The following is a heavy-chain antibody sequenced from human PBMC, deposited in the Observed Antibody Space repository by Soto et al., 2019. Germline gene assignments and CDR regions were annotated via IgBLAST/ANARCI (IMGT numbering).Heavy chain of an antibody. D-gene: IGHD2-2*01. Sequence: EVQLVESGGAVVQPGGSLRLSCAASGFTFDDFSMHWVRQAPGKGLEWVSLIGRDGIYTYYVDSVKGRFTICRDNSKNSLYMQMNSLTTEDTAFSFCAKEKHDASWTSFDYWGQGTLVTVSS. J-gene: IGHJ4*02. CDR1: GFTFDDFS. CDR2: IGRDGIYT. CDR3: AKEKHDASWTSFDY. V-gene: IGHV3-43*01.